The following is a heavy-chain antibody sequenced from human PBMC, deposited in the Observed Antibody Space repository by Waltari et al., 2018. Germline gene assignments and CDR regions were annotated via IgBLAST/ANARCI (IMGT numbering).Heavy chain of an antibody. Sequence: EVQLVESGGGLVQPGGSLRLPCAASGFTFSSYAISGVRQAPGKGLEWVSAISGSGGSTYYADSVKGRFTISRDNSKNTLYLQMNSLRAEDTAVYYCARPLTTVVTRPFDYWGQGTLVTVSS. V-gene: IGHV3-23*04. CDR3: ARPLTTVVTRPFDY. CDR1: GFTFSSYA. CDR2: ISGSGGST. D-gene: IGHD4-17*01. J-gene: IGHJ4*02.